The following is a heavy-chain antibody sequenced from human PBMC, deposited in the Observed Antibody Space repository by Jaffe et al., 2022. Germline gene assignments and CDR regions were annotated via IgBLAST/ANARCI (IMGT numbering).Heavy chain of an antibody. CDR3: ARALRYFDWLSGTEGLFDP. D-gene: IGHD3-9*01. J-gene: IGHJ5*02. CDR2: IYYSGST. Sequence: QVQLQESGPGLVKPSETLSLTCTVSGGSISSYYWSWIRQPPGKGLEWIGYIYYSGSTNYNPSLKSRVTISVDTSKNQFSLKLSSVTAADTAVYYCARALRYFDWLSGTEGLFDPWGQGTLVTVSS. CDR1: GGSISSYY. V-gene: IGHV4-59*01.